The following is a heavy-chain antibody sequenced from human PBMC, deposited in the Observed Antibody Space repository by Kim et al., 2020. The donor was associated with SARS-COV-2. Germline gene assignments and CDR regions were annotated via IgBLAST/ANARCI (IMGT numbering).Heavy chain of an antibody. CDR3: ARWVLGACNS. Sequence: GGSLRLSCAASGFTFSDHYMDWVRQAPGKGLEWVGRTKNKANSYTTEYAASVKGRFTISRDDSKNSLYLQMNSLKTEDTAVYYCARWVLGACNSWGQGTL. J-gene: IGHJ4*02. V-gene: IGHV3-72*01. CDR1: GFTFSDHY. D-gene: IGHD3-16*01. CDR2: TKNKANSYTT.